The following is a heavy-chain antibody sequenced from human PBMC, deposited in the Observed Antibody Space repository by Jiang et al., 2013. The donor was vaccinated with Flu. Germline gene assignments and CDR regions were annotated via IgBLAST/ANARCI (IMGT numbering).Heavy chain of an antibody. J-gene: IGHJ3*01. Sequence: TCTVSGDPSEVTGAGPAAPREGTGMDWFVYDSGGTNYNPSLTSRVTMSVDTSKNQFSLKLYSVTAADTAVYFCARHKITISGYGPEDGLDLWGQGTRVTVSS. D-gene: IGHD5-12*01. CDR3: ARHKITISGYGPEDGLDL. CDR2: VYDSGGT. CDR1: GDPSEVT. V-gene: IGHV4-59*08.